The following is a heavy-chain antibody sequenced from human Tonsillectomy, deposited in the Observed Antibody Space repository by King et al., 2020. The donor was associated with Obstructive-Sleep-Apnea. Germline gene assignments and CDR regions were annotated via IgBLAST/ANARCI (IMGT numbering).Heavy chain of an antibody. CDR1: GFTFSSYG. Sequence: VQLVESGGGVVQPGRSLRLSCAASGFTFSSYGMHWVRQAPGKGLEGVAVISYDGSNKYYADSIKGRFTISRDNSKNTLYLQMNSLRPEDTAVYYCAKEMIAAAATGGMDVWGQGTTVTVSS. J-gene: IGHJ6*02. CDR2: ISYDGSNK. V-gene: IGHV3-30*18. D-gene: IGHD6-13*01. CDR3: AKEMIAAAATGGMDV.